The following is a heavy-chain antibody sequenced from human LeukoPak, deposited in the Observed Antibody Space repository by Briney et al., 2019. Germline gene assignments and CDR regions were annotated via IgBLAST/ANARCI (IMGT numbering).Heavy chain of an antibody. D-gene: IGHD2-21*02. J-gene: IGHJ5*02. CDR3: AKEGVSGNENDVVPAIPGHNWFDP. CDR2: ISGSGGST. Sequence: PGGSLRLSCAASGFTFSSYAMSWVRQAPGKGLEWVSAISGSGGSTYYADSVKGRFTISRDNSKNTLYLQMNSLRAEDTAVYYCAKEGVSGNENDVVPAIPGHNWFDPGGQGTLATVSS. CDR1: GFTFSSYA. V-gene: IGHV3-23*01.